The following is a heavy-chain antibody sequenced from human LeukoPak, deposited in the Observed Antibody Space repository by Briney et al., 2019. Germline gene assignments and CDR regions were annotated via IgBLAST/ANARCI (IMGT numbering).Heavy chain of an antibody. CDR1: GFSISSDYY. CDR3: ARLVIP. CDR2: VSHSGIT. J-gene: IGHJ5*02. Sequence: KPSETLSLTCTVSGFSISSDYYWGWIRQPPGKGLEWLGSVSHSGITYYNSSLNSRVTISVDTSNNQFSLKVNSVTAADTAVYYCARLVIPWGQGILVTVSS. V-gene: IGHV4-38-2*02. D-gene: IGHD3-10*01.